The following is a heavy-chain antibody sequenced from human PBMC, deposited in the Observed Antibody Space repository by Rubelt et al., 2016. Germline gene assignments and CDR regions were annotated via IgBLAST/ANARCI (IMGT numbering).Heavy chain of an antibody. Sequence: QVQLVQSGAEVKKPGASVKVSCKASGYTFTGYYMHWVRQAPGQGLEWMGWINPNSGGTNFSQTFHGRVTMTRDTSIRTAYMALSRVRSDDTAVYYCAREDPTGYVDYWGQGTLVTVSS. CDR2: INPNSGGT. J-gene: IGHJ4*02. CDR3: AREDPTGYVDY. CDR1: GYTFTGYY. V-gene: IGHV1-2*02.